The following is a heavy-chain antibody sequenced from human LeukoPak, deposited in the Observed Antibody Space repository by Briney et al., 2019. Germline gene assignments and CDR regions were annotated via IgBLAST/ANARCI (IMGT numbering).Heavy chain of an antibody. CDR3: ARGRGSSSQYYFDY. Sequence: ASVKVSCKASGYTFTSYDINGVRQATGQGFEWMGWMNPNSGNTGYAQKFQGRVTITRNTSISTAYMELSSLRSEDTAVYYCARGRGSSSQYYFDYWGQGTLVTVSS. CDR1: GYTFTSYD. D-gene: IGHD1-26*01. V-gene: IGHV1-8*03. J-gene: IGHJ4*02. CDR2: MNPNSGNT.